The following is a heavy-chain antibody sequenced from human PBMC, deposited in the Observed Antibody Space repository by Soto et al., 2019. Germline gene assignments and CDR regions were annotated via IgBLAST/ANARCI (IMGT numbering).Heavy chain of an antibody. J-gene: IGHJ5*02. D-gene: IGHD2-15*01. CDR1: GGSFSGYY. V-gene: IGHV4-34*01. CDR3: ARGSNFVVVVAATNWFDP. Sequence: QVQLQQWGAGLLKPSETLSLTCAVYGGSFSGYYWTWIRQPPGKGLEWIGEINHSGSTNYNPSLKSRVTISVDTSKNQFSLKLSSVTVADTAVYYCARGSNFVVVVAATNWFDPWGQGTLVTVSS. CDR2: INHSGST.